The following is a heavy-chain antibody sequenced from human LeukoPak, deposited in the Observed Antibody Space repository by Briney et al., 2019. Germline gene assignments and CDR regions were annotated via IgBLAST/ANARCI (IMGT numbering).Heavy chain of an antibody. V-gene: IGHV3-7*01. D-gene: IGHD3-22*01. CDR1: GFTFSSYW. CDR2: IKQDGSEK. J-gene: IGHJ4*02. Sequence: PGGSLRLSCAASGFTFSSYWMSWVRQAPGKGLEWVANIKQDGSEKYYVDSVKGRFTISRDNAKNTLYLHMNSLRVEDTAVYYCTVITRGYWGQGTLVTVSS. CDR3: TVITRGY.